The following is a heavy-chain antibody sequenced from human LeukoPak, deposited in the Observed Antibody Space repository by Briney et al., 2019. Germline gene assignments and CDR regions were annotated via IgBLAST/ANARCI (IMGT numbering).Heavy chain of an antibody. J-gene: IGHJ4*02. CDR2: INTKGST. D-gene: IGHD6-19*01. CDR3: ARKGDLEQWLVSFDY. Sequence: SETLSLTCTVSGGSFTNYYWSWIRQPAGEGLEWIGHINTKGSTSSNPSLKSRVTISVDTSKNQFSLKLSSVTAADTAVYYCARKGDLEQWLVSFDYWGQGTLVTVSS. CDR1: GGSFTNYY. V-gene: IGHV4-4*07.